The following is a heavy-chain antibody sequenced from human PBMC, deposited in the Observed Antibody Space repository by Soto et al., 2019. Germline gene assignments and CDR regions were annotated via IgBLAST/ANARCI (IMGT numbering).Heavy chain of an antibody. CDR3: ARDLRGIAARPTFDP. Sequence: GASVKVSCKASGYTFTSYAMHWVRQAPGQGLEWMGGIIPIFGTANYAQKFQGRVTITADESTSTAYMELSSLRSEDTAVYYCARDLRGIAARPTFDPWGQGTLVTAPQ. J-gene: IGHJ5*02. CDR2: IIPIFGTA. V-gene: IGHV1-69*13. CDR1: GYTFTSYA. D-gene: IGHD6-6*01.